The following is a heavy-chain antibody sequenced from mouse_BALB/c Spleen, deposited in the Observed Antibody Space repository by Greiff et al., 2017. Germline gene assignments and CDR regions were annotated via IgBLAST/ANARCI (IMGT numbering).Heavy chain of an antibody. Sequence: EVMLVESGPSLVKPSQTLSLTCSVTGDSITSGYWNWIRKFPGNKLEYMGYISYSGSTYYNPSLKSRISITRDTSKNQYYLQLNSVTTEDTATYYCARSDYYGSREGYYAMDYWGQGTSVTVSS. CDR2: ISYSGST. CDR3: ARSDYYGSREGYYAMDY. CDR1: GDSITSGY. V-gene: IGHV3-8*02. J-gene: IGHJ4*01. D-gene: IGHD1-1*01.